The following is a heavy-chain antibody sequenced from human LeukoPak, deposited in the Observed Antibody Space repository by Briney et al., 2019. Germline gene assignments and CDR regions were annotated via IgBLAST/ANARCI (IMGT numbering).Heavy chain of an antibody. D-gene: IGHD3-3*01. CDR1: GYTLTELS. Sequence: GASVKVSCKVSGYTLTELSMHWVRQAPGKGLEWMGGFDPEDGETIYAQKFQGRVTMTEDTSTGTAYMELSSLRSEDTAVYYCATAPRYYDFWSGPRSYYYGMDVWGQGTTVTVSS. CDR3: ATAPRYYDFWSGPRSYYYGMDV. V-gene: IGHV1-24*01. CDR2: FDPEDGET. J-gene: IGHJ6*02.